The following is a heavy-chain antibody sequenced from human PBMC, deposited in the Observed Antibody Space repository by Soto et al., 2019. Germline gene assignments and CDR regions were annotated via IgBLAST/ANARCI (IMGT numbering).Heavy chain of an antibody. CDR3: ARDNYGDYVLDY. D-gene: IGHD4-17*01. CDR1: GGSASSGSYY. J-gene: IGHJ4*02. Sequence: SETLSLTCTVSGGSASSGSYYWSWIRQPPGKGLEWIGYIYYSGSTNYNPSLKSRVTISVDTSKNQFSLKLSSVTAADTAVYYCARDNYGDYVLDYWGQGTLVTVSS. V-gene: IGHV4-61*01. CDR2: IYYSGST.